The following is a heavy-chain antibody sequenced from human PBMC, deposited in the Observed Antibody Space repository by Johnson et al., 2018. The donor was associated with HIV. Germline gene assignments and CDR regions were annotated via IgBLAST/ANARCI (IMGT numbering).Heavy chain of an antibody. CDR1: GVSVSDNY. CDR2: IYDGGST. V-gene: IGHV3-66*02. D-gene: IGHD1-26*01. J-gene: IGHJ3*02. CDR3: ARADEWELVGRGYAFDI. Sequence: MQLVESGGGLVQPGRSLRLSCVASGVSVSDNYMSWVRQPPGKGLEWVSVIYDGGSTYYADSVNGRFTISRDNSKNSLYLQMGSLRAEDMAVYYCARADEWELVGRGYAFDIWGQGTMVTVSS.